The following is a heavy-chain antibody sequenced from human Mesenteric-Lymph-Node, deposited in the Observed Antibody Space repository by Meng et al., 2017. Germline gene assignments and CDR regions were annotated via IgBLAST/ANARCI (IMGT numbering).Heavy chain of an antibody. Sequence: GESLKISCAASGFTFNNYGMSWVRQATGKGLEWVSSISGNGGGTYYADSVKGRLTISRDNSKNMLYLQMNSLRAEDTAVYYCASGLGCYCGSGSYYIIFLWHASDIWGQGTMVTVSS. CDR2: ISGNGGGT. V-gene: IGHV3-23*01. J-gene: IGHJ3*02. D-gene: IGHD3-10*01. CDR1: GFTFNNYG. CDR3: ASGLGCYCGSGSYYIIFLWHASDI.